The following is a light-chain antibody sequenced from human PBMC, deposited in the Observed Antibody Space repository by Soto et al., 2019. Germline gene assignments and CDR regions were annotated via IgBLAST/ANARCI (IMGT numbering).Light chain of an antibody. Sequence: DIQMTQSPSSLSASVGDRVTITCRASQDINNYLVWYQQKPGKVPKVLIYAASTLQSGVPSRFSGSGSGKDFNLTINSLQQEDSAIYYCQKYNYVTYTFGQGTKMEIK. J-gene: IGKJ2*01. CDR2: AAS. CDR3: QKYNYVTYT. V-gene: IGKV1-27*01. CDR1: QDINNY.